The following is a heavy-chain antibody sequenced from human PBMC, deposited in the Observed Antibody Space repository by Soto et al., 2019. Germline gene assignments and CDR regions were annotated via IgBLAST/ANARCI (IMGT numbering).Heavy chain of an antibody. Sequence: GASVKVSCKAPGGTFSSYTISWVRQAPGQGLEWMGRIIPIFGTANYAQKFQGRVTITADESTSTAYMELSSLRSEDTAVYYCARGLYYDFWSGSSGDWFDPWGQGTLVTVSS. V-gene: IGHV1-69*13. D-gene: IGHD3-3*01. CDR2: IIPIFGTA. J-gene: IGHJ5*02. CDR1: GGTFSSYT. CDR3: ARGLYYDFWSGSSGDWFDP.